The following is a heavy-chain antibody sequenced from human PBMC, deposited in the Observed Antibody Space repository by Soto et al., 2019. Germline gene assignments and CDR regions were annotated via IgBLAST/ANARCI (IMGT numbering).Heavy chain of an antibody. CDR1: GGSISSYY. V-gene: IGHV4-59*08. D-gene: IGHD5-12*01. CDR2: IYYSGST. CDR3: ARQTAHRRWLQLSYYFDY. J-gene: IGHJ4*02. Sequence: PSETLSLTCTVSGGSISSYYWSWIRQPPGKGLEWIGYIYYSGSTNYNPSLKSRVTISVDTSKNQFSLKLSSVTAADTAVYYCARQTAHRRWLQLSYYFDYWGQGTLVTVSS.